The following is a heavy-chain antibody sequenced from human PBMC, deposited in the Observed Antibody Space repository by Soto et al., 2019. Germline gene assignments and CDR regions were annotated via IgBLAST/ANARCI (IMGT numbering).Heavy chain of an antibody. J-gene: IGHJ6*03. CDR3: ARESSDSNYFGYYYMDV. Sequence: GGSLRLSCAASGFTVSSNYMSWVRQAPGKGLEWVSVIYSGGSTYYADSVKGRFTISRDNSKNTLYLQMNSLRAEDTAVYYCARESSDSNYFGYYYMDVWGKGTTVTVSS. CDR1: GFTVSSNY. V-gene: IGHV3-66*01. D-gene: IGHD4-4*01. CDR2: IYSGGST.